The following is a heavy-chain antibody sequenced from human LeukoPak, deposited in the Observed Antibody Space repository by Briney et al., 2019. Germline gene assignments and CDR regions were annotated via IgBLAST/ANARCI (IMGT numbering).Heavy chain of an antibody. J-gene: IGHJ4*02. CDR2: IYPGDSDT. V-gene: IGHV5-51*01. D-gene: IGHD2-15*01. CDR3: ARQTGGCSGGSCYNPYFDY. Sequence: GESLKISCKGSGYSFTSYWIGWVRPMPGKGLEWMGIIYPGDSDTRYSPSFQGQVTISADKSISTAYLQWSSLKASDTAMYYCARQTGGCSGGSCYNPYFDYWGQGTLVTVSS. CDR1: GYSFTSYW.